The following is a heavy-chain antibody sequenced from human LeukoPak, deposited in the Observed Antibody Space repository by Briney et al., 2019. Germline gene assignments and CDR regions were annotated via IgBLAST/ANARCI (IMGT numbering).Heavy chain of an antibody. V-gene: IGHV4-34*01. CDR3: ARSTRYGYRY. D-gene: IGHD3-16*02. CDR2: INHSGST. J-gene: IGHJ4*02. CDR1: GGSFCGYY. Sequence: SETPSHTCADYGGSFCGYYWSWIRHPPGKGLEWIGEINHSGSTNYNPSLPSRVTISVDTSKNQFSLKLSSVTAADTAVYYCARSTRYGYRYWGQGTLVTVSS.